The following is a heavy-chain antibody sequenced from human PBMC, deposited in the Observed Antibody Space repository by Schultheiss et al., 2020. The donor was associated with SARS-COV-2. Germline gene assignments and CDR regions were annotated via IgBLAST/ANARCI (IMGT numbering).Heavy chain of an antibody. CDR1: GGSFSGYY. CDR2: INHSGST. Sequence: SETLSLTCAVYGGSFSGYYWSWIRQPPGKGLEWIGEINHSGSTNYNPSLKSRVTISLDTSKNQFSLKVTSVTAADTAVYYCARDEHKIVRADVGYYYYYGMDVWGLGTTVTVSS. D-gene: IGHD1-26*01. CDR3: ARDEHKIVRADVGYYYYYGMDV. J-gene: IGHJ6*02. V-gene: IGHV4-34*01.